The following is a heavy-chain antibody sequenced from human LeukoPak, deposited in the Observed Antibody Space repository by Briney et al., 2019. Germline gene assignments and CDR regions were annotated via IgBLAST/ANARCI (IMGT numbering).Heavy chain of an antibody. CDR1: GFTFSSYS. V-gene: IGHV3-21*01. D-gene: IGHD3-10*01. CDR2: ISSSSSYI. Sequence: PGGSLRLSCAASGFTFSSYSMNWVRQAPGKGLEWVSSISSSSSYIYYADSVKGRFTISRDNAKNSLYLQMNSLRAEDTAVYYCARVFTGSGSYYEGVFGYWGQGTLVTVSS. J-gene: IGHJ4*02. CDR3: ARVFTGSGSYYEGVFGY.